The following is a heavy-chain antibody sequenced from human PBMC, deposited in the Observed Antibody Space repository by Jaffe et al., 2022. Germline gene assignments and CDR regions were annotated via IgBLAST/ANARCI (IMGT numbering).Heavy chain of an antibody. J-gene: IGHJ4*02. CDR3: ARGGNGGGFHY. CDR1: GDSIGVGGYS. D-gene: IGHD2-8*01. V-gene: IGHV4-30-2*01. CDR2: IYHDGRG. Sequence: QPQLQESGSGLVKPSQTLSLTCTVSGDSIGVGGYSWSWIRQPPGKAPEWIGWIYHDGRGDYNPSLKSRVTMSPDRSRNQISLKLTSVTVADTAVYFCARGGNGGGFHYWGQGILVTVSS.